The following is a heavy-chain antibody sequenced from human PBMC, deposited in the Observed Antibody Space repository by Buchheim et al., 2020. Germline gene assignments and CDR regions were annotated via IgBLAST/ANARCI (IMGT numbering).Heavy chain of an antibody. D-gene: IGHD2-15*01. V-gene: IGHV1-46*01. CDR1: GYIFITYY. Sequence: QVHLVQSGAEVKKPGASVKISCKASGYIFITYYIHWVRQAPGQGLEWMGFINPTGGPTSYAQKFQGRVTMTRDTSTSTVYMDLSSLTSEDTAVYYCARNVASGFDYWGQG. CDR2: INPTGGPT. J-gene: IGHJ4*02. CDR3: ARNVASGFDY.